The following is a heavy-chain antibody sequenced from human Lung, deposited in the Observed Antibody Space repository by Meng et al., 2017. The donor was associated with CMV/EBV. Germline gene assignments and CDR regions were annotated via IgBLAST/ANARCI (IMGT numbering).Heavy chain of an antibody. CDR2: ISAYNGRT. D-gene: IGHD5-12*01. J-gene: IGHJ6*01. CDR3: ARGGYSDYDVRGSDYYYGMEV. CDR1: GYTFISYG. Sequence: ASXXVSXNASGYTFISYGISWVRQAPGQGLEWMGWISAYNGRTNYAQKFQGRVTMTTDTSTNTAYTELRSLRSDDTAVYFCARGGYSDYDVRGSDYYYGMEVWXQGNXVNGAS. V-gene: IGHV1-18*01.